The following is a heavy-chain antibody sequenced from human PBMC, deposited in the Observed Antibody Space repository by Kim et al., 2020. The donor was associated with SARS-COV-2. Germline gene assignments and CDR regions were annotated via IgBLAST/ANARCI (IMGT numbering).Heavy chain of an antibody. Sequence: SETLSLTCAVYGGSFSGYYWSWIRQPPGKGLEWIGEINHSVSTNYNPSLKSRVTISVDTSKNQFSLKLSSVTAADTAVYYCARGGVYYYYYGMDVWGQGTTVTVSS. V-gene: IGHV4-34*01. CDR1: GGSFSGYY. J-gene: IGHJ6*02. CDR3: ARGGVYYYYYGMDV. D-gene: IGHD2-8*01. CDR2: INHSVST.